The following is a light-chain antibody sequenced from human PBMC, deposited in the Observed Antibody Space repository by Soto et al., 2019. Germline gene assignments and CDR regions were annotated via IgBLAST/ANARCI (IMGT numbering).Light chain of an antibody. CDR3: QSYNSSLSVVV. CDR1: SSNIGAGYD. CDR2: GNS. Sequence: QAVVTQPPSVSGAPGQRVTISCTWSSSNIGAGYDVHWYQQLPGTAPKLLIYGNSNRPSGVPDRFSGSKSGTSASLAITGLQAEDDADYYCQSYNSSLSVVVFGGGTKLTVL. J-gene: IGLJ2*01. V-gene: IGLV1-40*01.